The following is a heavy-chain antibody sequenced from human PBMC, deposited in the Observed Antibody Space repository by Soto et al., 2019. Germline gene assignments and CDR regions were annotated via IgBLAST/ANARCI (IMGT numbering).Heavy chain of an antibody. CDR2: IIPIFGTT. V-gene: IGHV1-69*06. D-gene: IGHD3-22*01. CDR1: GGTFGSDA. CDR3: ARDRTDSGYYTNWLDP. Sequence: SVKFFCKASGGTFGSDAITWVRQAPGQGLEWVGRIIPIFGTTNYAQNLQGRVTISADKSTLTSYMELHSLTSDDTALYYCARDRTDSGYYTNWLDPWGQGTQVTVSS. J-gene: IGHJ5*02.